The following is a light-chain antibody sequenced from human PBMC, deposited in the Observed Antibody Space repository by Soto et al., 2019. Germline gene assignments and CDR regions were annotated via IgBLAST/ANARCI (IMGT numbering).Light chain of an antibody. Sequence: EIVLTQSPGTLSLSPGERATLSCRASQSVPKNYLAWYQQKPGQAPRLLIYGTSSMATGIPDRFSGSGSGTHYTLSIRRLEPEDFAVYYCHQYATAPQTFGQGSKVEIK. J-gene: IGKJ1*01. CDR1: QSVPKNY. CDR2: GTS. CDR3: HQYATAPQT. V-gene: IGKV3-20*01.